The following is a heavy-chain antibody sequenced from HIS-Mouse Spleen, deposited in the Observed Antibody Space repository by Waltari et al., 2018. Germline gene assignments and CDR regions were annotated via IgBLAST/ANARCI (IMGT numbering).Heavy chain of an antibody. V-gene: IGHV1-2*02. D-gene: IGHD3-9*01. Sequence: QVQLVQSGAEVKKPGASVKVSCKASGYTFTGYYMHWVRQAPGQGLEWMGGVNPSRGGTNSAQKFQGRVTRTSDTSIRTAYMELSRLRSDDTAVYYFARDQGLTYYDILTGYYKDYWGQGSLVTVSS. J-gene: IGHJ4*02. CDR1: GYTFTGYY. CDR2: VNPSRGGT. CDR3: ARDQGLTYYDILTGYYKDY.